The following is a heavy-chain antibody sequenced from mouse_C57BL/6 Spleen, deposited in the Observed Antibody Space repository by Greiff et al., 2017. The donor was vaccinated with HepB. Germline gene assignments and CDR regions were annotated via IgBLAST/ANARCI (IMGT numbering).Heavy chain of an antibody. CDR3: VRGDAWFAY. Sequence: EVQGVESGGGLVQPKGSLKLSCAASGFTFNTYAMHWVRQAPGKGLEWVARIRSKSSHYATYYADSVKDRFTISRDDSQSMLYLQMNNLKTEDTAMYYCVRGDAWFAYWGQGTLVTVSA. CDR1: GFTFNTYA. J-gene: IGHJ3*01. CDR2: IRSKSSHYAT. V-gene: IGHV10-3*01.